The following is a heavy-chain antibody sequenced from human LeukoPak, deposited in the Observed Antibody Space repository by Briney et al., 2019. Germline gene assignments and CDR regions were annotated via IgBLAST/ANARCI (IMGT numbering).Heavy chain of an antibody. CDR2: ISYDGSNE. CDR1: GFTFRSYG. J-gene: IGHJ6*02. V-gene: IGHV3-30*18. D-gene: IGHD1-1*01. Sequence: GGSLRLSCAASGFTFRSYGMHWVRQAPGRGVEWVAVISYDGSNEYYVDPVKGRFNISRDNSKNTLYLQMHSLRVEDTARYYCAKGGNDFYYYGLDVWGQGTTVTVSS. CDR3: AKGGNDFYYYGLDV.